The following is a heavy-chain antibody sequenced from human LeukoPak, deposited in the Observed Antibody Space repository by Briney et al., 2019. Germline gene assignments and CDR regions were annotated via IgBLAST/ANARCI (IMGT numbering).Heavy chain of an antibody. CDR1: GYTFTSYA. J-gene: IGHJ3*02. CDR3: SKDLPVRDIDWLSAFDI. D-gene: IGHD3-9*01. Sequence: GGSVRLSCKASGYTFTSYAINWVRQATGQGLEWVASINANGGSTDYADNVQGRFTISRNNSMSTLYMEMNSLRPEDTAVYYCSKDLPVRDIDWLSAFDIWGQGTMVTVSS. CDR2: INANGGST. V-gene: IGHV3-23*01.